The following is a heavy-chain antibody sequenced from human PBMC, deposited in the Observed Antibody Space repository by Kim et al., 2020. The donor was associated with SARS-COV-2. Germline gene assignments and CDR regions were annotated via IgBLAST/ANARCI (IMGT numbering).Heavy chain of an antibody. CDR3: ARAGRGTGGYYYYGMDV. CDR2: INPSGGST. CDR1: GYTFTSYY. J-gene: IGHJ6*02. Sequence: ASVKVSCKASGYTFTSYYMHWVRQAPGQGLEWMGIINPSGGSTSYAQKFQGRVTMTRDTSTSTVYMELSSLRSEDTAVYYCARAGRGTGGYYYYGMDVWGQGTTVTVSS. V-gene: IGHV1-46*01. D-gene: IGHD3-10*01.